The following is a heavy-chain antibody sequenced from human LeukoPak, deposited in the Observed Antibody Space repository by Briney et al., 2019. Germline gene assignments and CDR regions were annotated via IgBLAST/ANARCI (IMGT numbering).Heavy chain of an antibody. CDR1: GYSFTDYY. J-gene: IGHJ4*02. CDR2: INPNSGGT. D-gene: IGHD6-19*01. Sequence: ASVKVSCKASGYSFTDYYIHWVRQAPGQGLECMGWINPNSGGTNDAQKFQGRVTMTRDTSISTAYMELSRLRSDDTAVYYCARLAVAGPRGFDYWGQGTLVTVSS. V-gene: IGHV1-2*02. CDR3: ARLAVAGPRGFDY.